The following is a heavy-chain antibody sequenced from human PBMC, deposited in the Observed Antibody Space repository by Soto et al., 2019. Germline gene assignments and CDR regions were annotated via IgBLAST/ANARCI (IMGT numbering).Heavy chain of an antibody. CDR1: GGIFSNFA. J-gene: IGHJ4*02. Sequence: QVQLVQSGAGVKKPGSSVKVSCKASGGIFSNFAFNWMRQAPGQGLEWMGGIIPTLGTPHYAQKFLGRVTITADESTRTVYMEMSSRTVEDTAVYYCARVVLGTYDYWGQGTLVIVAS. CDR3: ARVVLGTYDY. CDR2: IIPTLGTP. V-gene: IGHV1-69*01. D-gene: IGHD2-21*01.